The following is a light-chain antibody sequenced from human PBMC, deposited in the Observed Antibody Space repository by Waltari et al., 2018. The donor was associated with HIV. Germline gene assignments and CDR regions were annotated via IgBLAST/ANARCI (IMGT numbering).Light chain of an antibody. Sequence: QSVLTQPPSASGTPGQRVTIPCSGSSSNIGSNTVNWYQHLPGTAPKLRIYSNNQRPSGVPDRSPGSKSGTSASLAISGLQSEDEADYYCAAWDDSLNGVVFGGGTKLTVL. V-gene: IGLV1-44*01. CDR3: AAWDDSLNGVV. J-gene: IGLJ2*01. CDR1: SSNIGSNT. CDR2: SNN.